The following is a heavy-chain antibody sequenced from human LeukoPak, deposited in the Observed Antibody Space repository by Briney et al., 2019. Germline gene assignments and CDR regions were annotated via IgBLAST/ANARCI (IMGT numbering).Heavy chain of an antibody. Sequence: ASVKVSCKASGYTFTGYYMHWVRQAPGQGLEWMGWINPNSGGTNYAQKFQGRVTMTRDTSISTAYMELSRLRSDDTAVYYCAREFVDTAMVTSWFDPWGQGTLVTVSS. CDR3: AREFVDTAMVTSWFDP. D-gene: IGHD5-18*01. CDR2: INPNSGGT. CDR1: GYTFTGYY. V-gene: IGHV1-2*02. J-gene: IGHJ5*02.